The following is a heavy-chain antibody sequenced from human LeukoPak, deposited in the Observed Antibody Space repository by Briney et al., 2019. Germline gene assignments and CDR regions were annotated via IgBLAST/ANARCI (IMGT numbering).Heavy chain of an antibody. J-gene: IGHJ4*02. V-gene: IGHV3-9*01. Sequence: GGSLRLSCAASGFTFDDYAMHWVRQAPGKGLEWVSGISWNSGGVGYADSVKGRFTISRDNSKNTLYLQMNSLRAEDTAVYYCARGTYDFWSGSLDYWGQGTLVTVSS. CDR3: ARGTYDFWSGSLDY. CDR1: GFTFDDYA. D-gene: IGHD3-3*01. CDR2: ISWNSGGV.